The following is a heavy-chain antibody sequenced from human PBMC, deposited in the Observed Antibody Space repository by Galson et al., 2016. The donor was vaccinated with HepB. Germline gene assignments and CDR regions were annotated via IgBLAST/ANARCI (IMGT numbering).Heavy chain of an antibody. D-gene: IGHD3-9*01. V-gene: IGHV1-3*01. CDR2: INGGNGIT. CDR3: ARARILTGYFFFDY. J-gene: IGHJ4*02. Sequence: SVKVSCKASGYTFTSYAIHWVRQAPGQRLEWMGWINGGNGITKYSQRFQGRVSLTRDTSASAAYMELSSLGSEDTAVYYCARARILTGYFFFDYWGQGTLVTASS. CDR1: GYTFTSYA.